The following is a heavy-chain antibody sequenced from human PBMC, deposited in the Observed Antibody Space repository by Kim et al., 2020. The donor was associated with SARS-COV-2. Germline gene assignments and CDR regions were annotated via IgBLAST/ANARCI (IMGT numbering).Heavy chain of an antibody. CDR2: IIPIFGTA. CDR1: GGTFSSYA. V-gene: IGHV1-69*13. CDR3: ASLAPRQDSSSYTNYYYGMYV. J-gene: IGHJ6*04. D-gene: IGHD3-22*01. Sequence: SVKVSCKASGGTFSSYAISWVRQAPGQGLEWMGGIIPIFGTANYAQKFQGRVTITADESTSTAYMELSSLRSEDTAVYYCASLAPRQDSSSYTNYYYGMYVWGAGTPVSLSS.